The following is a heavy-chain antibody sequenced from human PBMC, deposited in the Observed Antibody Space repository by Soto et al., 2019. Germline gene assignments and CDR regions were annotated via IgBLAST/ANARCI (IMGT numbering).Heavy chain of an antibody. V-gene: IGHV3-9*01. J-gene: IGHJ4*02. CDR1: GFRFDDYA. D-gene: IGHD2-15*01. CDR3: TRDDQCIATSGTPILGS. Sequence: EVRLEESGGRLVQAGTSLRLSCRASGFRFDDYAMHWVRQAPGKGLEWVAGIIWNSEAIDYAESVRGRFTISRDNAENSVFLQMDSLSPEDTALYYCTRDDQCIATSGTPILGSWGQGTPVTVSS. CDR2: IIWNSEAI.